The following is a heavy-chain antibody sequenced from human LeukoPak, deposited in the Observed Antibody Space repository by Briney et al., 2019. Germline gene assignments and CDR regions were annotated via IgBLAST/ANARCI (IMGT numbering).Heavy chain of an antibody. Sequence: GGSLRLSCAASRFTFSSYAMHRVRQAPGKGLGWVAVISYDGSNKYYADSVKGRFTISRDNSKNTVYLQMNSLRAEDTAVYYCARAYIVGYFDYWGQGTLVTVSS. V-gene: IGHV3-30-3*01. D-gene: IGHD1-26*01. CDR3: ARAYIVGYFDY. CDR1: RFTFSSYA. CDR2: ISYDGSNK. J-gene: IGHJ4*02.